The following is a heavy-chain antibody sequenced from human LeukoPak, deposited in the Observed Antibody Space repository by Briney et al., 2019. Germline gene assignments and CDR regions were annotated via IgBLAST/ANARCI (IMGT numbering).Heavy chain of an antibody. CDR3: AKDFPRYSGEGFDP. Sequence: GSLRLSCAASGFPFSSYAMSWVRPAPGKGLEWVSAISGSGGSTYYADSVKGRFTISRDNSKNTLYLQINSLRAEDTAVYYCAKDFPRYSGEGFDPWGQGTLVTVSS. CDR2: ISGSGGST. CDR1: GFPFSSYA. V-gene: IGHV3-23*01. J-gene: IGHJ5*02. D-gene: IGHD1-26*01.